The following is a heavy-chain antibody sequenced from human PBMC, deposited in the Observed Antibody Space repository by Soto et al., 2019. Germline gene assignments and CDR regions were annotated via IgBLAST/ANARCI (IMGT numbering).Heavy chain of an antibody. V-gene: IGHV1-69*04. CDR2: IIPILGIA. CDR3: ARDSGYVFDY. Sequence: GASLKVSCKASGGTFSSYTISWLRQAPGQGLEWMGRIIPILGIANYAQKFQGRVTITADKSTSTAYMELSSLRSEDTDVYYCARDSGYVFDYWGQGTLVNVSS. D-gene: IGHD5-12*01. J-gene: IGHJ4*02. CDR1: GGTFSSYT.